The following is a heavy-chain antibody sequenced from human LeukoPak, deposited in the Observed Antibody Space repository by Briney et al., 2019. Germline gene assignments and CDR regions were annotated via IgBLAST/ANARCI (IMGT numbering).Heavy chain of an antibody. J-gene: IGHJ4*02. Sequence: GASVKVSCKASGYTFTGYYMHWVRQAPGQGLEWMGGIIPIFGTANYAQKFQGRVTITADESTSTAYMELSSLRSEDTAVYYCARGVDRYNWNNYYWGQGTLVTVSS. CDR1: GYTFTGYY. V-gene: IGHV1-69*13. CDR2: IIPIFGTA. D-gene: IGHD1/OR15-1a*01. CDR3: ARGVDRYNWNNYY.